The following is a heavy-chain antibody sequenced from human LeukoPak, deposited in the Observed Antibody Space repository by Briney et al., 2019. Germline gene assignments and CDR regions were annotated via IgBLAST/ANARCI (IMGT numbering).Heavy chain of an antibody. J-gene: IGHJ4*02. CDR1: GDSISSDY. V-gene: IGHV4-4*07. Sequence: PSETLSLTCSVSGDSISSDYWSWIRQLAGKGLEWIGRIYTTGSTNYNPSLKSRVTMSVDMSKSQFSLKLSSVTAADTAVYYCASASGYWGQGTLVTVSS. CDR2: IYTTGST. D-gene: IGHD6-19*01. CDR3: ASASGY.